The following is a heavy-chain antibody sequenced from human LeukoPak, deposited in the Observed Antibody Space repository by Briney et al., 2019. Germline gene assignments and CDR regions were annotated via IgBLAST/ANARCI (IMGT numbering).Heavy chain of an antibody. J-gene: IGHJ1*01. D-gene: IGHD6-13*01. CDR1: GFTFSDYY. CDR2: ISSSSSYT. Sequence: GGSLRLSCAASGFTFSDYYMSWIRQAPGKGLEWVSYISSSSSYTNYADSVKGRFTISRDNAKNSLYLQMNSLRAEDTAVYYCARDREGYSSSWAEFFQHWGQGTLVTVSS. CDR3: ARDREGYSSSWAEFFQH. V-gene: IGHV3-11*06.